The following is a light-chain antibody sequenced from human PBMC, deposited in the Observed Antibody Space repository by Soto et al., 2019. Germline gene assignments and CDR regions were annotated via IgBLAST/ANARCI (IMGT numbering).Light chain of an antibody. CDR3: QQRSIWPQGPLIT. CDR1: QSVSSY. Sequence: EIVLTQSPATLSLSPGERATLSCRASQSVSSYLAWYQQKPGQAPRLLIYDASNRATGIPARFSGSGSGTDFTLPIHSLEPEAFAVYYCQQRSIWPQGPLITFGQGTRLEMK. CDR2: DAS. V-gene: IGKV3-11*01. J-gene: IGKJ5*01.